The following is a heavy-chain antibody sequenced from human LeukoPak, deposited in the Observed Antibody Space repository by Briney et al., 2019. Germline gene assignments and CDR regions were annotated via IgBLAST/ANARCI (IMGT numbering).Heavy chain of an antibody. D-gene: IGHD5-24*01. V-gene: IGHV3-23*01. CDR2: ISETGGTI. J-gene: IGHJ4*02. Sequence: GGSLRLSCAPSGFTFSNYAMSWVRQAPGKGLEWVSAISETGGTIHYADSVRGRFIISRDNSKNTLYLQMNSLRAEDTAVYYCAREMTIITYSFDSWGQGTLVTVSS. CDR3: AREMTIITYSFDS. CDR1: GFTFSNYA.